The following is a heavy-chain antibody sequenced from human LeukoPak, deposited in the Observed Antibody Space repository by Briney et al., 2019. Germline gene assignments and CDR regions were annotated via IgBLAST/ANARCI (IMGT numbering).Heavy chain of an antibody. V-gene: IGHV4-38-2*01. CDR2: IYHSGST. Sequence: SETLSLTCAVSGYSISSGYYWGWIRQPPGKGLEWIGSIYHSGSTYYNPSLESRVTISVDTSKNQFSLKLSSVTAADTAVYYCARGFANGGSGSYNWFDPWGQGTLVTVSS. D-gene: IGHD3-10*01. CDR3: ARGFANGGSGSYNWFDP. CDR1: GYSISSGYY. J-gene: IGHJ5*02.